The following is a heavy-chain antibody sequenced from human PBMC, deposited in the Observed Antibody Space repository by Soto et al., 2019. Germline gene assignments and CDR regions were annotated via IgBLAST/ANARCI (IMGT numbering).Heavy chain of an antibody. Sequence: ESGPTLVNPTQTLTLTCTFSGFSLSTSGMRVSWIRQPPGKALEWLARIDWDDDKFYGTSLKTRLTISKDTSKNQVVLTMTNMDPVDTATYYCAKGTGFNAFDIWGQGTMVTVSS. CDR2: IDWDDDK. V-gene: IGHV2-70*04. D-gene: IGHD6-19*01. CDR3: AKGTGFNAFDI. CDR1: GFSLSTSGMR. J-gene: IGHJ3*02.